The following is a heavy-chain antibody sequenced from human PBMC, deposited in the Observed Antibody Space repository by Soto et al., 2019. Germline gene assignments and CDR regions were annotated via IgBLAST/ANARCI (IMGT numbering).Heavy chain of an antibody. CDR1: GGSISSSSYY. CDR2: IYYSGST. J-gene: IGHJ3*02. V-gene: IGHV4-39*01. Sequence: QLQLQESGPGLVKPSETLSLTCTVSGGSISSSSYYWGWIRQPPGKGLEWIGRIYYSGSTSYNPSLNGRATISADTANNPFSLKLSSGTAGDTAVYYCPRQPVPGGQPSSVDIWGQGTMVTVSA. D-gene: IGHD6-6*01. CDR3: PRQPVPGGQPSSVDI.